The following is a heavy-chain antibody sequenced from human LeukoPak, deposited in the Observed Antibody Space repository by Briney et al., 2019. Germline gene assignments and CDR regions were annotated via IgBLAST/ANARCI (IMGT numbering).Heavy chain of an antibody. Sequence: GGPLRLSCATSGFTFSNAWMNWVRQAPGKGLEWVSSISSSSTYMLYGDSMKGRFTISRDNAKSSLYLQMNSLRAEDTAVYYCARDRSGSYPETYGMDVWGQETTVTVSS. J-gene: IGHJ6*02. CDR1: GFTFSNAW. CDR2: ISSSSTYM. CDR3: ARDRSGSYPETYGMDV. V-gene: IGHV3-21*01. D-gene: IGHD1-26*01.